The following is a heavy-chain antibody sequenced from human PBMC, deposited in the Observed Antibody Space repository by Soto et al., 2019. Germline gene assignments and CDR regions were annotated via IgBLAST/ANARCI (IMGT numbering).Heavy chain of an antibody. CDR3: SIDGYSWTDCDYHGMDV. CDR2: IIPIFGTA. CDR1: GGTFSRYA. V-gene: IGHV1-69*13. D-gene: IGHD5-12*01. Sequence: SVKVSCKASGGTFSRYAISWVRQAPGKGLEWMGGIIPIFGTANYAQKFQGRVTITADESTSTAYMELSSLRSEDTAVYYCSIDGYSWTDCDYHGMDVWGQGTTVTVS. J-gene: IGHJ6*02.